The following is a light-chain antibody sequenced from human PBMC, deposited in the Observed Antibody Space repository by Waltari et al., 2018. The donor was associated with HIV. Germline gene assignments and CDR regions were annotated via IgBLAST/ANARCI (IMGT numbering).Light chain of an antibody. Sequence: DIQMTQSPSTLSASVGDRVTITCRASQSISSWLAWYQQKPGKAPKLLIYKASTLESGVPSRFSGSGSGIEFTLTISSLKPDDFATYYCQQYDSYLWTFGQGTKVE. CDR3: QQYDSYLWT. V-gene: IGKV1-5*03. CDR1: QSISSW. J-gene: IGKJ1*01. CDR2: KAS.